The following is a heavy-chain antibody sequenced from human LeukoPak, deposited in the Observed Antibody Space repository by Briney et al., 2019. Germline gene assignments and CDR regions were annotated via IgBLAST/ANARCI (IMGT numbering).Heavy chain of an antibody. V-gene: IGHV4-34*01. CDR2: INHSGST. Sequence: PSETLSLTCAVYGGSFSDYYWSWIRQPPGKGLEWIGEINHSGSTNYNPSLKSRVTISVDTSKNQFSLKLSSVTAADTAVYYCARLCTVTLDYWGQGTLVTVSS. CDR1: GGSFSDYY. D-gene: IGHD4-17*01. J-gene: IGHJ4*02. CDR3: ARLCTVTLDY.